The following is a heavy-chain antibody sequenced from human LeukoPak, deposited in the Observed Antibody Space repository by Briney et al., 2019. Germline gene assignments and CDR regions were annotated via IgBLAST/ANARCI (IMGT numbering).Heavy chain of an antibody. CDR2: MSNNGGGT. CDR1: GFIFSNYA. Sequence: GGSLRLSCAASGFIFSNYAMHWVRQAPGKGPEYVSGMSNNGGGTFYANSVKGRFIISRDNSKNTLYLQMDSLRAEDTAVYYCARGYQVPSSGGDDWGQGTLVIVSS. D-gene: IGHD2-2*01. J-gene: IGHJ4*02. CDR3: ARGYQVPSSGGDD. V-gene: IGHV3-64*01.